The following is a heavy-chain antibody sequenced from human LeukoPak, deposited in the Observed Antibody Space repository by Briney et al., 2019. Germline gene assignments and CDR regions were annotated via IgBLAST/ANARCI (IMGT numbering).Heavy chain of an antibody. D-gene: IGHD1-26*01. CDR3: AKDVGKWESLHFFDY. J-gene: IGHJ4*02. Sequence: GGSLRLSCLTPGFTFSTNAMSWVRQAPGKGLEWISGISGSGASTYYADSVTGRFTISRDNSRNTLYLQMNSLRGDDTAVYYCAKDVGKWESLHFFDYWGQGTLVTVSS. CDR1: GFTFSTNA. CDR2: ISGSGAST. V-gene: IGHV3-23*01.